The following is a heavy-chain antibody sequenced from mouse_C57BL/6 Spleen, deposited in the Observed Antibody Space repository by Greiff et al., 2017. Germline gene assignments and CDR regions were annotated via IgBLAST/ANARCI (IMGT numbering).Heavy chain of an antibody. CDR2: ISSGSSTI. D-gene: IGHD2-3*01. CDR1: GFTFSDYG. CDR3: ARLGWLLEAMDY. Sequence: EVQVVESGGGLVKPGGSLKLSCAASGFTFSDYGMHWVRQAPEKGLEWVAYISSGSSTIYYADTVKGRFTFSRDNAKNTRFLQMTSLRSEDTAMYYCARLGWLLEAMDYWGQGTSVTVSS. V-gene: IGHV5-17*01. J-gene: IGHJ4*01.